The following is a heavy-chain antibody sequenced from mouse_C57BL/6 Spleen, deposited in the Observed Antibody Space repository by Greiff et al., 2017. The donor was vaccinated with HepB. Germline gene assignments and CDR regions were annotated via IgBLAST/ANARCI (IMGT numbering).Heavy chain of an antibody. J-gene: IGHJ2*01. CDR1: GYTFTSYD. Sequence: QVQLKESGPELVKPGASVKLSCKASGYTFTSYDINRVKQRPGQGLEWIGWIYPRDGSTKYNEKFKGKATLTVDTSSSTAYMELHSLTSEDSAVYFCARWGRDFYFDYWGQGTTLTVSS. CDR2: IYPRDGST. D-gene: IGHD3-3*01. CDR3: ARWGRDFYFDY. V-gene: IGHV1-85*01.